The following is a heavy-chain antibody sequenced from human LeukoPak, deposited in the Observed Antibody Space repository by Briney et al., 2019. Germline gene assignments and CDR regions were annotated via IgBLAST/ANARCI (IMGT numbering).Heavy chain of an antibody. CDR2: ISYDGSNK. J-gene: IGHJ5*02. Sequence: PGRSLRLSCAASGFTFSSYAMHWVRQAPGKGLEWVAVISYDGSNKYYADSVKGRFTISRDNSKNTLYLQMNSLRAEDTAVYYCAILNVGFDPWGQGTLVTVSS. D-gene: IGHD3-16*01. CDR1: GFTFSSYA. V-gene: IGHV3-30-3*01. CDR3: AILNVGFDP.